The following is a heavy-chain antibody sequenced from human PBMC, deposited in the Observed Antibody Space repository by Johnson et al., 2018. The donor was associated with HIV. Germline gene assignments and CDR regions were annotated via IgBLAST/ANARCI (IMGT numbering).Heavy chain of an antibody. J-gene: IGHJ3*02. CDR1: GFTFSRYW. CDR3: VRGRDSSGDGGAFDI. CDR2: INQDGTEK. Sequence: VQLVESGGGLVQPGGSLRLSCGVSGFTFSRYWMSWVRQAPGKGLEWVANINQDGTEKYDLDSEKGRFTISRDNAEDSLYLQMNSLRVDDTAIYYCVRGRDSSGDGGAFDIWGQGTMVTVSS. V-gene: IGHV3-7*05. D-gene: IGHD1-26*01.